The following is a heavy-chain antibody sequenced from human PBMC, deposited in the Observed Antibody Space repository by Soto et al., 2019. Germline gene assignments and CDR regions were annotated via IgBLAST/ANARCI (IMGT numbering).Heavy chain of an antibody. CDR2: ISGPGGST. CDR3: AKATATGGGAFDI. CDR1: GFTFSSYA. V-gene: IGHV3-23*01. Sequence: EVQLLESGGGLVQPGGSLRLSCAASGFTFSSYAMSWVRQAPGKGLEWVSAISGPGGSTYYADSVKGRFTISRDNSKNTVFLQMNSLTAGDTAVYYCAKATATGGGAFDICGQGTMVTVSS. D-gene: IGHD2-8*02. J-gene: IGHJ3*02.